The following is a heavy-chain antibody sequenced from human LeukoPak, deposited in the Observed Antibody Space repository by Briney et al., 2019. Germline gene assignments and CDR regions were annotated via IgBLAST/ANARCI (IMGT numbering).Heavy chain of an antibody. Sequence: ASVKVSCKASGYTFTGYYMHWVRQAPGQGLEWMGGIIPIFGTANYAQKFQGRVTITADESTSTAYMELRSLRSDDTAVYYCARDLGGSSYYFDYWGQGTLVTVSS. D-gene: IGHD6-6*01. CDR2: IIPIFGTA. CDR1: GYTFTGYY. CDR3: ARDLGGSSYYFDY. J-gene: IGHJ4*02. V-gene: IGHV1-69*13.